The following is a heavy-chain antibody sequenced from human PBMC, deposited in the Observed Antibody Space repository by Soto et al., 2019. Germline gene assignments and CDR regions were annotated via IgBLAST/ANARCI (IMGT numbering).Heavy chain of an antibody. J-gene: IGHJ4*02. CDR2: IKSKTDGGTT. CDR3: TPLALKYSSGWYEFSD. CDR1: GFTFSNVW. V-gene: IGHV3-15*07. D-gene: IGHD6-19*01. Sequence: EVQLVESGGGLVKPGGSLRLSCAASGFTFSNVWMNWVRQAPGKGLEWVGRIKSKTDGGTTDYAAPVKGRLTISRDDSKNTLYLQMHSLKTEDTAVYYCTPLALKYSSGWYEFSDWGQGTLVTVSS.